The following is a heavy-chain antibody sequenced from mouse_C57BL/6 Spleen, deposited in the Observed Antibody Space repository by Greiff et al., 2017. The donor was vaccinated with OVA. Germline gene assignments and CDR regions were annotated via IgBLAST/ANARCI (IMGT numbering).Heavy chain of an antibody. CDR2: ISNGGGST. CDR3: ARHDGNSYAMDY. Sequence: DVHLVESGGGLVQPGGSLKLSCAASGFTFSDYYMYWVRQTPEKRLEWVAYISNGGGSTYYPDTVKGRFTISRDNAKNTLYLQMSRLKSEDTAMYYCARHDGNSYAMDYWGQGTSVTVSS. D-gene: IGHD2-1*01. CDR1: GFTFSDYY. J-gene: IGHJ4*01. V-gene: IGHV5-12*01.